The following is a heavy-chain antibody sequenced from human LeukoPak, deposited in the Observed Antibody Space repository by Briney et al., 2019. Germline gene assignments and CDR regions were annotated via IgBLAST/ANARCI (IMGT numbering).Heavy chain of an antibody. Sequence: GGSLRLSCAASGFTFTDHYMDWVRQAPGKGLEWVGRIRNRANSYTTEYAASVKGRFTISRDDSQNSVYLHMNSLKSEDMAVYYCARGNIAVAGFDYWGQGTLVTVSS. D-gene: IGHD6-19*01. CDR2: IRNRANSYTT. J-gene: IGHJ4*02. V-gene: IGHV3-72*01. CDR3: ARGNIAVAGFDY. CDR1: GFTFTDHY.